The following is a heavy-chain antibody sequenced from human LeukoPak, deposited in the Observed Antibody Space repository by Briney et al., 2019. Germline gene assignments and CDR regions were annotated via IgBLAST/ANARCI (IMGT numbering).Heavy chain of an antibody. CDR1: GGSISSYY. J-gene: IGHJ2*01. CDR2: IYTSGST. V-gene: IGHV4-4*09. D-gene: IGHD3-9*01. Sequence: PSETLSLTCTVSGGSISSYYWGWIRQPPGKGLEWIGYIYTSGSTNYNPSLKSRVTISVDTSKNRFSLKLSSVTAADTAVYYCARHVKRYFDWSDWYFDLWGRGTLVTVSS. CDR3: ARHVKRYFDWSDWYFDL.